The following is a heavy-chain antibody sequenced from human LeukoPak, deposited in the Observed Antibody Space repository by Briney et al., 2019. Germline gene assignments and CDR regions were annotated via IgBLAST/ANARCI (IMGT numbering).Heavy chain of an antibody. CDR2: TEPDGSAE. D-gene: IGHD2-15*01. V-gene: IGHV3-7*01. Sequence: GGSLRLSCAASGFSFRNYWMGWVRQAPGKGLEWVANTEPDGSAEYYADSVRGRFTASRDNANNLLYLQMNRLRAEDTAVYYCARDGGLHTNFDYWGQGTLLTVSS. J-gene: IGHJ4*02. CDR1: GFSFRNYW. CDR3: ARDGGLHTNFDY.